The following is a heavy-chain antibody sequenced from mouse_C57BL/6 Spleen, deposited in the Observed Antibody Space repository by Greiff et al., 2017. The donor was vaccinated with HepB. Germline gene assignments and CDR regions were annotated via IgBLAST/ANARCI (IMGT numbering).Heavy chain of an antibody. CDR3: ARRSITTVFDY. CDR1: GYTFTSYW. CDR2: IDPSDSET. Sequence: QVQLQQPGAELVRPGSSVKLSCKASGYTFTSYWMHWVKQRPIQGLEWIGNIDPSDSETHYNQKFKDKATLTVDKSSNTAYMQLSSLTSEDSAVYYCARRSITTVFDYWGQGTTLTVSS. J-gene: IGHJ2*01. D-gene: IGHD1-1*01. V-gene: IGHV1-52*01.